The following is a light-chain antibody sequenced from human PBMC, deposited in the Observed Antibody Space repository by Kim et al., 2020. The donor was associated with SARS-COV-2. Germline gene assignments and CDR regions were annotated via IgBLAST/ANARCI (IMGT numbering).Light chain of an antibody. CDR2: YDT. CDR3: QVWDSHSNHVV. Sequence: SYELTQPPSASVAPGKTATITCGGDTIGGKGVHWYQQKPGQAPVLVIYYDTDRPSGIPERFSGSNSGDTATLTINRVEAGDEADYYCQVWDSHSNHVVFGGGTQLTVL. J-gene: IGLJ2*01. CDR1: TIGGKG. V-gene: IGLV3-21*04.